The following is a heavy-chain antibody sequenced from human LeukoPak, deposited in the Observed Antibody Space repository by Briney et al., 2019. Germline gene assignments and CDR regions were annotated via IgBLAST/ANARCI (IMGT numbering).Heavy chain of an antibody. J-gene: IGHJ4*02. CDR1: GFTFSSYD. Sequence: GGSLRLSCAASGFTFSSYDMNWVRQAPGKGLEWVSSISSSSSYIYYAASVKGRFTISRDNAKNSLYLQANRLRAEDTAVYYCARERQLERLAFGKEGSAFDYWGQGTLVTVSS. D-gene: IGHD1-1*01. CDR3: ARERQLERLAFGKEGSAFDY. V-gene: IGHV3-21*01. CDR2: ISSSSSYI.